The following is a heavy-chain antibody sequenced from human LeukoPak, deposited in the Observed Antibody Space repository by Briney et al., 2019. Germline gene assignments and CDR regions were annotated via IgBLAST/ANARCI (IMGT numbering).Heavy chain of an antibody. CDR2: LNPYSGAT. CDR1: AYTFTDYF. Sequence: ASVKVSCKASAYTFTDYFIHWVRQAPGQGLEWMGWLNPYSGATNYARRFHGRVTMTTDTSTNTVYMELRSLRSADTAVYYCARETYYYDSSGDMTSQKRYYYSYYLDVWGKGTTVTISS. J-gene: IGHJ6*03. CDR3: ARETYYYDSSGDMTSQKRYYYSYYLDV. V-gene: IGHV1-2*02. D-gene: IGHD3-22*01.